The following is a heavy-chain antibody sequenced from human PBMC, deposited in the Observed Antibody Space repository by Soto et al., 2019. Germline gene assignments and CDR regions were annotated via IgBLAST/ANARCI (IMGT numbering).Heavy chain of an antibody. CDR1: GGSFSGYY. V-gene: IGHV4-34*01. CDR2: INHSGST. J-gene: IGHJ6*02. D-gene: IGHD3-9*01. Sequence: SETLSLTCAVYGGSFSGYYWSWIRQPPGKGLEWIGEINHSGSTNYNPSLKSRVTISVDTSKNQFSLKLSSVTAADTAVYYCARGLYDILTGYYNVEYYYYGMDVWGQGTTVS. CDR3: ARGLYDILTGYYNVEYYYYGMDV.